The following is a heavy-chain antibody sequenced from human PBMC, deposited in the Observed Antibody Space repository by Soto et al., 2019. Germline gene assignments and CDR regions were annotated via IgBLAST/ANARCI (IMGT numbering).Heavy chain of an antibody. CDR2: ISGSGAST. J-gene: IGHJ4*02. CDR1: GFLFSRNA. Sequence: GGSLRLSCAASGFLFSRNAMSWVRQAAGKGLEWVSVISGSGASTYYADSVKGRFTISRDNSKNTLFLQMNSLRAGDTAVYYCAKDSAPSCSGGSCYIPFDCWGQGTLVTSPQ. CDR3: AKDSAPSCSGGSCYIPFDC. V-gene: IGHV3-23*01. D-gene: IGHD2-15*01.